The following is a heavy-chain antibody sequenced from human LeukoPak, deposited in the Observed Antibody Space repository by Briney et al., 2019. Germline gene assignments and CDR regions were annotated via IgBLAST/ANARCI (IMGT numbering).Heavy chain of an antibody. Sequence: PSQTLSLTCTVSGGSISSGSYYWSWLRQPAGKGLEWIGRIYTSGSTNYNPSLKSRVTISVDTSKNQFSLKLSSVTAADTAVYYCASEILLPYYAFDIWGQGTMVTVSS. D-gene: IGHD3-9*01. V-gene: IGHV4-61*02. J-gene: IGHJ3*02. CDR1: GGSISSGSYY. CDR3: ASEILLPYYAFDI. CDR2: IYTSGST.